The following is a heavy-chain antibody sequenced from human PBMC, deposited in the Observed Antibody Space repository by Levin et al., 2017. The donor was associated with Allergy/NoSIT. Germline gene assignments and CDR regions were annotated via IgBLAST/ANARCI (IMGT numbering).Heavy chain of an antibody. J-gene: IGHJ4*02. CDR2: ISSSSSTI. V-gene: IGHV3-48*02. D-gene: IGHD2-15*01. CDR3: AREGGPFGVVVVAATPYFDY. Sequence: GGSLRLSCAASGFTFSSYSMNWVRQAPGKGLEWVSYISSSSSTIYYADSVKGRFTISRDNAKNSLYLQMNSLRDEDTAVYYCAREGGPFGVVVVAATPYFDYWGQGTLVTVSS. CDR1: GFTFSSYS.